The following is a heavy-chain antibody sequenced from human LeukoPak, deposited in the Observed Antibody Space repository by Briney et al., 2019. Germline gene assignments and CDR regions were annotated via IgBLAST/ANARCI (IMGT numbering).Heavy chain of an antibody. Sequence: GGSLRLSCAASGFTFDDYGMSWVRHAPGKALEWVSGINWNGGSTGYADSVKGRFTISRDNAKNSLYLQMNSLRAEDAALYYCAREVGATTLYYYYMDVWGKGTTVTVSS. D-gene: IGHD1-26*01. CDR3: AREVGATTLYYYYMDV. CDR2: INWNGGST. CDR1: GFTFDDYG. J-gene: IGHJ6*03. V-gene: IGHV3-20*04.